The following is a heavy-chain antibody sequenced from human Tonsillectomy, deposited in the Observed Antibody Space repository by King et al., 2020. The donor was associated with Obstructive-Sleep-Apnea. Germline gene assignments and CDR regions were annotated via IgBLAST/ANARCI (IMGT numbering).Heavy chain of an antibody. CDR3: ARPMGLRLAATGTPVYDY. CDR1: GFTFSIYG. Sequence: VQLVESGGGVVQPGRSLRLSCAASGFTFSIYGMHWVRQAPGKGLEWVAFIRYDGNNKYYADSVKGRFTISRDNSKNTLYLQMNSLRAEDTAVYYCARPMGLRLAATGTPVYDYWGQGTLVTVSS. V-gene: IGHV3-30*02. CDR2: IRYDGNNK. J-gene: IGHJ4*02. D-gene: IGHD6-13*01.